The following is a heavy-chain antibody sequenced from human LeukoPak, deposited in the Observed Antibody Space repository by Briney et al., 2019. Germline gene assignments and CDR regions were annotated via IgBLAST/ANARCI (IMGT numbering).Heavy chain of an antibody. Sequence: GASVKVSCKASGYTFTGYYMHWVRQAPGQGLEWMGWINPNSGGTNYAQKFQGRVTMTRDTSISTAYMELSRLRSDDTAVYYCATVSCSSTSCPARDAFDIWGQGTMVTVSS. J-gene: IGHJ3*02. V-gene: IGHV1-2*02. D-gene: IGHD2-2*01. CDR2: INPNSGGT. CDR1: GYTFTGYY. CDR3: ATVSCSSTSCPARDAFDI.